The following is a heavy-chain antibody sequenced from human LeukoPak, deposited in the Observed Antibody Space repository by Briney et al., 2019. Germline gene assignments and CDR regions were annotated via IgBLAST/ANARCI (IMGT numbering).Heavy chain of an antibody. V-gene: IGHV3-33*06. CDR1: GFTFSSYG. D-gene: IGHD4-11*01. J-gene: IGHJ4*02. CDR2: IWYDGSNK. Sequence: GRSLRLSCAASGFTFSSYGMHWVRQAPGKGLEWVAVIWYDGSNKYYADPVKGRFTISRDNSKNTLYLQMNSLRAEDTAVYYCAKDLGTTDRYFDYWGQGTLVTVSS. CDR3: AKDLGTTDRYFDY.